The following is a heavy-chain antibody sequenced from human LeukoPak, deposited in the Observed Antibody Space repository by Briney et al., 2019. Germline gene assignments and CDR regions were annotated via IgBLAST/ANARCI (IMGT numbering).Heavy chain of an antibody. J-gene: IGHJ3*02. CDR3: ARGEITIEDAFDI. Sequence: PGGSLRLSCAASGFTFSSHWMSWVRQAPGKGLEWVANIKEVGSEKYYVDSVKGRFTISRDNAKNSLYLQMNSLRAEDTAVYYCARGEITIEDAFDIWGQGTMVTVSS. D-gene: IGHD3-3*01. CDR1: GFTFSSHW. CDR2: IKEVGSEK. V-gene: IGHV3-7*01.